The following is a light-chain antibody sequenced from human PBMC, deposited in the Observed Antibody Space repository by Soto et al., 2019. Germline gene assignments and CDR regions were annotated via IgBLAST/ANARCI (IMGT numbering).Light chain of an antibody. Sequence: DIQLTQSPSFLSASVGDRVTITCRASQGISSYLAWYQQKPGTAPQLLIYAASTLQSGVPSRFSGSGSGTEFTLTISSLQPEDSATYYCQQLHSNPYTFGQGTKVEI. J-gene: IGKJ2*01. V-gene: IGKV1-9*01. CDR3: QQLHSNPYT. CDR1: QGISSY. CDR2: AAS.